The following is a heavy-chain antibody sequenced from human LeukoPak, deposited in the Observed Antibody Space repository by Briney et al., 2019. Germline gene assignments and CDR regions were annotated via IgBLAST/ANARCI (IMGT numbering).Heavy chain of an antibody. J-gene: IGHJ3*02. Sequence: SSETLSLTCTVSGGSISSYYWSWIRQPPGKGLEWIGYIYYSGSTNYNPSLKSRVTISVDTSKNQFSLKLSSVTAADTAVYYCARGQSHYYGSGIPIGGAFDIWGQGTMVTVSS. CDR1: GGSISSYY. V-gene: IGHV4-59*01. CDR3: ARGQSHYYGSGIPIGGAFDI. CDR2: IYYSGST. D-gene: IGHD3-10*01.